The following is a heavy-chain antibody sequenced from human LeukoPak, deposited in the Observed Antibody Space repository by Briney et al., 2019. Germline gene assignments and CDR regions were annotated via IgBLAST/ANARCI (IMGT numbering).Heavy chain of an antibody. D-gene: IGHD3-10*01. J-gene: IGHJ4*02. CDR3: AREILGYGSGSYYNV. V-gene: IGHV3-53*01. Sequence: GGSLRLSCAASGFTVSSNYMSWVRQAPGKGLEWVSVIYSGGSTYYADSVKGRFTISRDNAKNSLYLQMNSLRAEDTAVYYCAREILGYGSGSYYNVWGQGTLVTVSS. CDR2: IYSGGST. CDR1: GFTVSSNY.